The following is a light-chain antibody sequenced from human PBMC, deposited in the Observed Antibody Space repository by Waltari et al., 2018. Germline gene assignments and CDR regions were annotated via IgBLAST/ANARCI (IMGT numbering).Light chain of an antibody. V-gene: IGLV3-1*01. Sequence: SYELTQPPSVSVSPGQPASITCSGDKLGDKYTCWYQQKPGQSPAMIIWQDKKRPPGIPERFSASNSGNTATLTISGTQAIDEADYYCQAWASGSVVFGGGTKLTVL. CDR2: QDK. CDR1: KLGDKY. CDR3: QAWASGSVV. J-gene: IGLJ2*01.